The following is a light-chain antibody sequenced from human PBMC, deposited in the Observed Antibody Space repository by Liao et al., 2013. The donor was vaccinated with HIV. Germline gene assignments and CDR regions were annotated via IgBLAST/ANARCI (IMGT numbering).Light chain of an antibody. CDR1: NIESNS. J-gene: IGLJ2*01. CDR2: YDS. CDR3: QVWDSSRDHVV. V-gene: IGLV3-21*04. Sequence: SYELTQPPSVSVAPGKTARITCGGNNIESNSVHWYQQKPGQAPLLVIYYDSDRPSGIPERFSGSNSGNTATLTISRVEAGDEADYYCQVWDSSRDHVVFGGGTQLTVL.